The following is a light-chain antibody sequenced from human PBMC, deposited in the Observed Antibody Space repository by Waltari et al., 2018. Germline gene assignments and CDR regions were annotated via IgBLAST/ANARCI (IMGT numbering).Light chain of an antibody. CDR3: QHYLRLPVT. J-gene: IGKJ1*01. Sequence: EIVLTQSPGTLSLYPGESATLSCRTSQSVTRALAWYQQKPGQAPRLLLYGASNRATGIPDRFSGSGSGTDFSLTISSLEPEDFAVYYCQHYLRLPVTFGQGTKVEVK. CDR1: QSVTRA. CDR2: GAS. V-gene: IGKV3-20*01.